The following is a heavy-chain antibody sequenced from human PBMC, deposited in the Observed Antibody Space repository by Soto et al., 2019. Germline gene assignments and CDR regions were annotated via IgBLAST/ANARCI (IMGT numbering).Heavy chain of an antibody. D-gene: IGHD3-9*01. CDR1: XFTFXXXW. J-gene: IGHJ6*03. Sequence: GGSLRLSCAASXFTFXXXWMSWVRXXPGKGXEWVANIKQDGSEKYYVDSVKGRFTISRDNAKNSLYLQMNSLRAEDTAVYYCARTYYDILTGYYLIYYYYYYLDVWGKGTTVTVSS. CDR3: ARTYYDILTGYYLIYYYYYYLDV. V-gene: IGHV3-7*01. CDR2: IKQDGSEK.